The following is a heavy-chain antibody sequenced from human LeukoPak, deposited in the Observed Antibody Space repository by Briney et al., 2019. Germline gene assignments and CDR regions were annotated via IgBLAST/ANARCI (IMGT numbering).Heavy chain of an antibody. CDR2: ISSRCSTI. J-gene: IGHJ4*02. V-gene: IGHV3-48*03. CDR3: ARSGTAMHHLVEY. Sequence: GGSLRLSCAASGFTFSSYEMNWGRRASGKGLGWVSNISSRCSTIYYAASVKGRFTIYRDNAKNSLYLQMNSLRAEDTAVYYCARSGTAMHHLVEYWGQGTLVTVSS. CDR1: GFTFSSYE. D-gene: IGHD5-18*01.